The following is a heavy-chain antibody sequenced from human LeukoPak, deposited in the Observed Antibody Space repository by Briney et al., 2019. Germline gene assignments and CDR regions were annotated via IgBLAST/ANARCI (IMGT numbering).Heavy chain of an antibody. CDR3: ARDRYSSSVFDY. J-gene: IGHJ4*02. V-gene: IGHV1-2*02. Sequence: ASVTVSCKASGYTFTGYYMHWVRQAPGQGLEWMGWINPNSGGTNYAQKFQGRVTMTRDTSISTAYMELSRLRSDDTAVYYCARDRYSSSVFDYWGQGTLVTVSS. CDR1: GYTFTGYY. D-gene: IGHD6-6*01. CDR2: INPNSGGT.